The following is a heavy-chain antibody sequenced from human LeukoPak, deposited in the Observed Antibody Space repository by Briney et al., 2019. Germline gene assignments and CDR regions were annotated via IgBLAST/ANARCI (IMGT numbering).Heavy chain of an antibody. CDR2: ISAYNGNT. D-gene: IGHD3-10*01. J-gene: IGHJ4*02. V-gene: IGHV1-18*01. Sequence: ASVKVSCKASGYTFTSYGISWVRQAPGQGLEWMGWISAYNGNTNYAQKLQGRVTMATDTSTSPAYMERRSLRSDATAVYYCGRRGARSYYFDYWGQGTLVTVSS. CDR3: GRRGARSYYFDY. CDR1: GYTFTSYG.